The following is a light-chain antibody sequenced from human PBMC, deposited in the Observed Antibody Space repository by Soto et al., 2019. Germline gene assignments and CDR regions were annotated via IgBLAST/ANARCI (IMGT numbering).Light chain of an antibody. CDR2: GAS. V-gene: IGKV3-11*01. CDR1: QSVSST. CDR3: HQRGNGPPWT. Sequence: EIVMTQSPATLSVSPGGGATLSCRASQSVSSTLAWYQQKPGQAPRLLIYGASTRATGIPPRFSGSGSTTDFTLTISSLEPEDFAVYYCHQRGNGPPWTCGQGTKGDIK. J-gene: IGKJ1*01.